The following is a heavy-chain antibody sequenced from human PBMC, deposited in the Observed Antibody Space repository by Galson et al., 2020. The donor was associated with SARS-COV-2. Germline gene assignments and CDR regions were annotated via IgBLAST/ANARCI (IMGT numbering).Heavy chain of an antibody. J-gene: IGHJ6*02. CDR2: IYYSGSA. CDR1: GGSISSGGYY. V-gene: IGHV4-31*03. CDR3: ARSVPGSYYYYGLDV. Sequence: SETLSLTCTVSGGSISSGGYYWSWIRQHPGKGLEWIGYIYYSGSAYYNPSLRSRVTISVDTSKNQFSLKLSSVTAADTAVYYCARSVPGSYYYYGLDVWCQGTTVTVSS.